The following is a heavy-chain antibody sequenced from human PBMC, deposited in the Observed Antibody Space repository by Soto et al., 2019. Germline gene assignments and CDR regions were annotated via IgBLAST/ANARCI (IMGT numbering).Heavy chain of an antibody. V-gene: IGHV1-18*01. CDR1: XXXXTSFX. Sequence: VQLVQSGXXXKKPXAXVKVSCRAXXXXXTSFXXXXVLQAPGQGLEWLGWISNYNGNTNYAQKVQGRVTMTTDTSTSTAYMDLGSLRSEDTAVYYCARLGYCSGGSCYDYYNYYMDVWGKGTTVTVSS. J-gene: IGHJ6*03. D-gene: IGHD2-15*01. CDR3: ARLGYCSGGSCYDYYNYYMDV. CDR2: ISNYNGNT.